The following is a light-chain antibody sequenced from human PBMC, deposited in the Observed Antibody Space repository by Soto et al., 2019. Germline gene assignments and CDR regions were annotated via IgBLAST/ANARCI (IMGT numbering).Light chain of an antibody. CDR3: SSHAGSYNPFV. Sequence: QSALTQPPSAPGSPGQSVTISCTGTSSDVGGYSFVSWYQQHPGKAPKVLIYDVNKRPSGVPDRFSGSKSGNTASLTVSGLQADDEADYYCSSHAGSYNPFVFGPGTKVTVL. J-gene: IGLJ1*01. CDR2: DVN. CDR1: SSDVGGYSF. V-gene: IGLV2-8*01.